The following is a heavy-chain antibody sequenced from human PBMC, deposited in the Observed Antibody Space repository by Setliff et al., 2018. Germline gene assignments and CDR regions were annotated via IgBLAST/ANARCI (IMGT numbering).Heavy chain of an antibody. Sequence: SETLSLTCTVSGGSINNGTYYWGWIRQPPGKGLEWIGRIYYSGKTYYNASLKSRVTISVDTSKNQFSLKLSSVTAADTSVYFCARHRPNLPFDAWGQGALVTVSS. CDR1: GGSINNGTYY. CDR2: IYYSGKT. CDR3: ARHRPNLPFDA. V-gene: IGHV4-39*01. D-gene: IGHD7-27*01. J-gene: IGHJ4*02.